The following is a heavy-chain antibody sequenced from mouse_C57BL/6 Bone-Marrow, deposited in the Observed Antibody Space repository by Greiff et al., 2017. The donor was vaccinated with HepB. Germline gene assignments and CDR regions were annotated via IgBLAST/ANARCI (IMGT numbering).Heavy chain of an antibody. J-gene: IGHJ2*01. CDR3: ARGATDFFDY. CDR1: GYAFSSYW. V-gene: IGHV1-80*01. D-gene: IGHD3-1*01. Sequence: VQLQQSGAELVKPGASVKISCKASGYAFSSYWMNRVKQRPGKGLEWIGQIYPGDGDTNYNGKFKGKATLTADKSSSTAYMQLSSLTSEDSAVYFCARGATDFFDYWGQGTTLTVSS. CDR2: IYPGDGDT.